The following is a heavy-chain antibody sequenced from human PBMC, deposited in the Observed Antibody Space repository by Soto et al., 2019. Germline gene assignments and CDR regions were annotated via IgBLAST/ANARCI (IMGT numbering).Heavy chain of an antibody. Sequence: LSLTCTVSGGSITSYYWSCIRQPPGKGLEWIGNIYYSGNTKYNPSLKSRVTISVDTSKNQFSLKLSSVTAADTAVYYCARALYGSGVLDVWGQGTTVTVSS. D-gene: IGHD3-10*01. J-gene: IGHJ6*02. CDR3: ARALYGSGVLDV. CDR1: GGSITSYY. CDR2: IYYSGNT. V-gene: IGHV4-59*12.